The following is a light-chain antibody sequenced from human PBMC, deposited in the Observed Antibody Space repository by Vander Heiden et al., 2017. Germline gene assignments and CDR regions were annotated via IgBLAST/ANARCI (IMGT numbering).Light chain of an antibody. Sequence: DIQITQSPSTLSASVGDRVTITCRASQSISSWLAWYQQKPGKAPKLLIYKASSLESGVPSRFSGSGSGTEFTLTISSLQPDEFATYYCQQYNSYLMYTFGQGTKLEIK. V-gene: IGKV1-5*03. CDR3: QQYNSYLMYT. J-gene: IGKJ2*01. CDR1: QSISSW. CDR2: KAS.